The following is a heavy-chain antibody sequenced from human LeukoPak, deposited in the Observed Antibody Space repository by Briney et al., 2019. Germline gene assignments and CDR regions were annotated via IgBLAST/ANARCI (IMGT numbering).Heavy chain of an antibody. Sequence: GASVKVSCKASGYTFTSYDINWVRQATGQGLEWMGWMSPNSGNTGYAQKFQGRVTMTRNTSISTAYMELSSLRSEDTAVYYCARARLNYYDSSGPNDYWGQGTLVTVSS. CDR2: MSPNSGNT. J-gene: IGHJ4*02. D-gene: IGHD3-22*01. V-gene: IGHV1-8*01. CDR1: GYTFTSYD. CDR3: ARARLNYYDSSGPNDY.